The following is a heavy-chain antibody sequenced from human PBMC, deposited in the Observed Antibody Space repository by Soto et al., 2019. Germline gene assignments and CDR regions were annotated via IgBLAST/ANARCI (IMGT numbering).Heavy chain of an antibody. CDR1: GFTFSNYW. Sequence: EVQVVESGGGLVQPGGSLRLSCAASGFTFSNYWMQWVRQAPGKGLVWVSRINSDGSSTSYADSVKGRFTISRDNAKNTLYLQMNSVRAEDTAVYYGARAVRSGGYPYYYYGMDVWGQGTTVTVSS. CDR3: ARAVRSGGYPYYYYGMDV. V-gene: IGHV3-74*01. CDR2: INSDGSST. J-gene: IGHJ6*02. D-gene: IGHD3-10*01.